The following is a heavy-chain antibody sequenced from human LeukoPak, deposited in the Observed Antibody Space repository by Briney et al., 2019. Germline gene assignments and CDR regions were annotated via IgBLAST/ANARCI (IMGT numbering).Heavy chain of an antibody. Sequence: RGSLRLSCAASGFTFSSYGMHWVRQAPGKGLEWVAVISYDGTNKFYADSVKGRFTISRDNSKNTMFLQMNRLRAEDTALYYCARDHSTLYGSGSFNNEAGWFDPWGQGTLVTVPS. CDR2: ISYDGTNK. J-gene: IGHJ5*02. D-gene: IGHD3-10*01. V-gene: IGHV3-30*12. CDR1: GFTFSSYG. CDR3: ARDHSTLYGSGSFNNEAGWFDP.